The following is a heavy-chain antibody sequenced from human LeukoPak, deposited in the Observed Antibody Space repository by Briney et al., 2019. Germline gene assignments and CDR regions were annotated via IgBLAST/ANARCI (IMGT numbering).Heavy chain of an antibody. CDR3: ARVGRGDHTWGSYSFDY. J-gene: IGHJ4*02. CDR1: GDSIRSYQ. V-gene: IGHV4-59*01. Sequence: SETLSLTCTVSGDSIRSYQWSWFRQPPGKGLEWSGYISYSGGTVYSPSLRSRVTISVDTSKSQFSLKLSSVTAADTAVYYCARVGRGDHTWGSYSFDYWGQGILVTVSS. D-gene: IGHD3-16*01. CDR2: ISYSGGT.